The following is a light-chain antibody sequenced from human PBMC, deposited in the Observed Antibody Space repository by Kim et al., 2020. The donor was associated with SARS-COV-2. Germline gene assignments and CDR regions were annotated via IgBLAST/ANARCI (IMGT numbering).Light chain of an antibody. CDR1: SEDKTYA. V-gene: IGLV4-69*01. CDR2: VDSDGSH. CDR3: LTWGPGIRV. Sequence: SVKLTCTLSSEDKTYAIAWHQQQPEKGPRYLMNVDSDGSHSRGDGIPARFSGSNSGAERYLTISSLQPEDEADYYCLTWGPGIRVFGGGTQLTV. J-gene: IGLJ2*01.